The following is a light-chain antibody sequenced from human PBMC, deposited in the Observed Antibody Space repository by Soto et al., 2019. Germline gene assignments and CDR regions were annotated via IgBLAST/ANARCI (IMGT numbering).Light chain of an antibody. CDR2: GAS. CDR1: QSVSSSY. CDR3: QQYHTWPIT. J-gene: IGKJ4*01. Sequence: EIVLTQSPGTLSLSPGERATLSCRASQSVSSSYLAWYQQKPGQAPRLLIYGASTGATGIPARFSGSGSGTEFTLTISSLQSEDCAIYYCQQYHTWPITFGGGTKVDIK. V-gene: IGKV3-15*01.